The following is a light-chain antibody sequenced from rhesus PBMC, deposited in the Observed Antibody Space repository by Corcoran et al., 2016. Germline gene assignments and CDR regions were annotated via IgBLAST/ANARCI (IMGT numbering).Light chain of an antibody. Sequence: DIQMTQSPSSLSASVGDTVTITCRASQSLSSWLAWYQQKPGKAPKLLIYKASSLQSGVPSRFSGIGSGTDFTLTISSLQSDDFATYYCQQYSSSPLTFGGGTKVEIK. V-gene: IGKV1-22*01. CDR1: QSLSSW. CDR2: KAS. J-gene: IGKJ4*01. CDR3: QQYSSSPLT.